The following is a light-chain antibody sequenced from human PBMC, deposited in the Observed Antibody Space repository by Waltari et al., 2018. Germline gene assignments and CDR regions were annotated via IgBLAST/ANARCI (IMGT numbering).Light chain of an antibody. J-gene: IGKJ1*01. V-gene: IGKV1-39*01. CDR2: AAS. CDR1: QSISSY. CDR3: QQSYSTRWT. Sequence: DIQMTQSPSSLSASLRHRVTITCRASQSISSYLNWYQQKPGKAPKLLIYAASSLQSGVPSRFSGSGSGTDFTLTISSLQPEDFATYYCQQSYSTRWTFGQGTKVEIK.